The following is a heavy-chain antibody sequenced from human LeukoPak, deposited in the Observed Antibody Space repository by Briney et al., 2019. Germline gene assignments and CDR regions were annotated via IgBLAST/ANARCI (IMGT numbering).Heavy chain of an antibody. J-gene: IGHJ6*02. V-gene: IGHV3-15*01. CDR3: TTVSLQAYYYYAMDV. CDR2: IKNKIDGGTP. Sequence: GGSLRLSCAASGFTFSNAWMSWVRQAPGKGLEWVGRIKNKIDGGTPDYAAAVQGRFTISRDDSKNTLYLHMNSLKTEDTALHYCTTVSLQAYYYYAMDVWGQGTTVTVSS. CDR1: GFTFSNAW.